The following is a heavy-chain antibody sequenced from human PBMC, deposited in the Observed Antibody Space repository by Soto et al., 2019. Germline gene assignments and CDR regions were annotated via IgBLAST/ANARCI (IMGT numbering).Heavy chain of an antibody. CDR3: ARHAAYDSVLGESDGSDY. V-gene: IGHV4-39*01. CDR2: LFYSGAT. CDR1: GGSISSNSYY. D-gene: IGHD3-16*01. J-gene: IGHJ4*02. Sequence: QLQLQESGPGLVKPSETLSLACTVSGGSISSNSYYWDWIRQPPGKGLEWIGSLFYSGATYHNPSLQSRVTISVDTSKNQFSLHLSSVTAADTAVYYCARHAAYDSVLGESDGSDYGGQGTLVTVSS.